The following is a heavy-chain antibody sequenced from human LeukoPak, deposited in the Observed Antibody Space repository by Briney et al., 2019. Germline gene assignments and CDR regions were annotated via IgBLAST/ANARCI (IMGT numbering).Heavy chain of an antibody. V-gene: IGHV4-38-2*01. J-gene: IGHJ4*02. CDR1: GYSISSGYY. D-gene: IGHD2-15*01. Sequence: PSETLSLTCAVSGYSISSGYYWGWIRQPPGKGLEWIGSIYHSGSTYYNPSLKSRVTISVDTSKNQFSLKLSSVTAADTAVYYCARHGGYCGGGSCYSGGTFDYWGQGTLVTVSS. CDR2: IYHSGST. CDR3: ARHGGYCGGGSCYSGGTFDY.